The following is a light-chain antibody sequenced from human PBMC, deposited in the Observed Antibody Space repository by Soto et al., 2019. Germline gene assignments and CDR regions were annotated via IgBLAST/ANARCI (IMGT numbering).Light chain of an antibody. CDR3: QQYINYFRP. V-gene: IGKV1-5*03. Sequence: DIQMTQSPSTLSASVGDRVTITCRASQSIGVWLAWYQQKPGTAPKLLIYKTSTLDSGVPLRFSGSGSGTEFTLTISSLQPDDFATYYCQQYINYFRPFGQGPKVDIK. J-gene: IGKJ1*01. CDR1: QSIGVW. CDR2: KTS.